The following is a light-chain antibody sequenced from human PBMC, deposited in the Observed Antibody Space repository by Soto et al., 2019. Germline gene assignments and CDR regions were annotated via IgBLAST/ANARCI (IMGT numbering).Light chain of an antibody. CDR1: PYNY. Sequence: QSALTQPPSVSGSPGQSVTISCTGTPYNYVTWYQQHAGKAPKLIIYDVSERPSGVSERFSGSKSGYTASLTISGLQAEDEADYHCCASAGNYVGIFGGGTKLTVL. CDR2: DVS. CDR3: CASAGNYVGI. J-gene: IGLJ2*01. V-gene: IGLV2-11*01.